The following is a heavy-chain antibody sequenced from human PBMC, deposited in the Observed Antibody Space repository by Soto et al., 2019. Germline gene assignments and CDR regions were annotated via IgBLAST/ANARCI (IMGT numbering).Heavy chain of an antibody. V-gene: IGHV3-30-3*01. Sequence: GGSVRLSCAASGFTFSSYAMHWVRQAPGKGLEWVAVISYDGSNKYYADSVKGRFTISRDNSKSTLYLQMNSLRAEDTAVYYCARGRRVVLLWFGELLAPYYYGMDVWGQGTTVTVSS. J-gene: IGHJ6*02. CDR1: GFTFSSYA. CDR2: ISYDGSNK. CDR3: ARGRRVVLLWFGELLAPYYYGMDV. D-gene: IGHD3-10*01.